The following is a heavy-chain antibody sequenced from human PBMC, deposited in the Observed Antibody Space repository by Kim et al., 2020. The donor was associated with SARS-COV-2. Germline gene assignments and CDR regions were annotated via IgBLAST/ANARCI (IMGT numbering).Heavy chain of an antibody. CDR2: IIPNSGGT. CDR3: ASGKYGVNNWFDP. CDR1: GYTFTGYY. Sequence: ASVKVSCKTSGYTFTGYYIHWVRQAPGQGLEWMGKIIPNSGGTHYAQKFQGRVTMTRDTSISTAYLELSRLRSDDTAVYYCASGKYGVNNWFDPWGQGTLVTVSS. D-gene: IGHD2-8*01. V-gene: IGHV1-2*02. J-gene: IGHJ5*02.